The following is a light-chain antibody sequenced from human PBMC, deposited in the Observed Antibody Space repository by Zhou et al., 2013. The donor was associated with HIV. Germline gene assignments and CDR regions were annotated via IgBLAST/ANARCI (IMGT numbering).Light chain of an antibody. V-gene: IGKV3-15*01. CDR2: DAS. CDR3: QHRSNWLT. Sequence: EVLMTQSPVTLSVSPGGRATLSCRASQSVDTYLAWYQQRPGQPPRLLIYDASTRATGVPVRFSGSGSGTEFTLTIAGLQSEDVAVYYCQHRSNWLTFGGGTKVEIK. CDR1: QSVDTY. J-gene: IGKJ4*01.